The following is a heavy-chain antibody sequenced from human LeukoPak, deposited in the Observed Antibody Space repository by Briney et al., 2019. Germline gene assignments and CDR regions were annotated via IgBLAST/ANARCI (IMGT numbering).Heavy chain of an antibody. CDR2: IKQDGSEK. CDR3: ARSYSSSSWPRFGYYYYYMDV. J-gene: IGHJ6*03. CDR1: GFTFSSYW. V-gene: IGHV3-7*01. D-gene: IGHD6-6*01. Sequence: GGSLRLSCAASGFTFSSYWMSWVRQAPGKGLEWVANIKQDGSEKYYVDSVKGRFTISRDNAKNSLYLQMNSLRAEDTAVYYCARSYSSSSWPRFGYYYYYMDVWGKGTTVTVSS.